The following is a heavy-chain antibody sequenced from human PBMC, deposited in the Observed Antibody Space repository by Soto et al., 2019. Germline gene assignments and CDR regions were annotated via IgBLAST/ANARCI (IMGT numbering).Heavy chain of an antibody. CDR1: GFTFSGSA. V-gene: IGHV3-73*01. CDR3: TRRGTHDYGDPLDY. CDR2: IRSKANSYAT. J-gene: IGHJ4*02. D-gene: IGHD4-17*01. Sequence: GGSLRLSCAASGFTFSGSAMHWVRQASGKGLEWVGRIRSKANSYATAYAASVKGRFTISRDDSKNTAYLQMNSLKTEDTAVYYCTRRGTHDYGDPLDYWGQGTLVTVSS.